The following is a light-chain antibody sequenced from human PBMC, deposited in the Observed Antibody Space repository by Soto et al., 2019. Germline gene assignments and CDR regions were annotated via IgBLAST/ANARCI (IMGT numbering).Light chain of an antibody. CDR1: QSVSSY. CDR2: DAS. Sequence: EIVLTQSPATPSLSPGERATLSCRASQSVSSYLAWYQQKPGQAPRLLIYDASNRATGIPARFSGSGSGTDFTLTISSLEPEDFAVYYCQQYGSSGTFGQGTKVDIK. V-gene: IGKV3-11*01. J-gene: IGKJ1*01. CDR3: QQYGSSGT.